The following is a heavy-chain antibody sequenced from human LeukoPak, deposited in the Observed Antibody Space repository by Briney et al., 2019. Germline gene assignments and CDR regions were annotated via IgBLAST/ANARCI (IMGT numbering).Heavy chain of an antibody. Sequence: SVKVSGKASGGTFSSYAISWVRQAPGQGLEWMGRIIPILGIANYAQKFQGRVTITADKSTSTAYMELSSLRSEDTAVYYCARAGYCSSTSCIRFDYWGQGTLVTVSS. CDR3: ARAGYCSSTSCIRFDY. D-gene: IGHD2-2*01. V-gene: IGHV1-69*04. J-gene: IGHJ4*02. CDR1: GGTFSSYA. CDR2: IIPILGIA.